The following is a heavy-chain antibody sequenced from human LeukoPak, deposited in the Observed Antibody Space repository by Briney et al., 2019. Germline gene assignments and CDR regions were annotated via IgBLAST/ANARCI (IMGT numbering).Heavy chain of an antibody. V-gene: IGHV4-34*01. D-gene: IGHD4-11*01. J-gene: IGHJ4*02. CDR1: GGSFSGSY. CDR2: INHSGST. CDR3: ASAFDYNFDY. Sequence: SETPSLTCAVYGGSFSGSYWSWIRQPPGKGLEWIGEINHSGSTNYNPSLKSRVTISVDTSKNQFSLKLSSVTAADTAVYYCASAFDYNFDYWGQGTLVTVSS.